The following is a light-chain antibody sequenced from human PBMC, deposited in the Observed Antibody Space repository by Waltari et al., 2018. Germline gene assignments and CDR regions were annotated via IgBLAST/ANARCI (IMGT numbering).Light chain of an antibody. CDR1: QSISRA. Sequence: CRASQSISRALAWYQQKPGQAPRLLIFDTSKRATGIPDRFSGSGSGTDFSLTISRLEPEDFAVYYCQHYVRLPATFGQGTKVEIK. CDR2: DTS. J-gene: IGKJ2*01. CDR3: QHYVRLPAT. V-gene: IGKV3-11*01.